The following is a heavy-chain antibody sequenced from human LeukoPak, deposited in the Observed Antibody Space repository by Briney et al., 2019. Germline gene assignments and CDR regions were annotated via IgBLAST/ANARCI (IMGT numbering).Heavy chain of an antibody. V-gene: IGHV4-4*07. D-gene: IGHD3-22*01. CDR3: ASSRVYSESSAWTYRMNV. J-gene: IGHJ6*02. CDR1: GGSISSYY. CDR2: IYTSGST. Sequence: KPSETLSLTCTVSGGSISSYYWSWIRQPAGKGLEWIGRIYTSGSTNYNPSLKSRVTMSVDTSKDQFSLKLRSVTAADTAIYYCASSRVYSESSAWTYRMNVWGQGTTVTVSS.